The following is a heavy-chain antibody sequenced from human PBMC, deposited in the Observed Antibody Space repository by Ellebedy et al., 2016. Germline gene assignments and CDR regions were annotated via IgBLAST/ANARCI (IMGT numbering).Heavy chain of an antibody. CDR2: IYYSGST. CDR1: GGSFSGYY. J-gene: IGHJ5*02. Sequence: SETLSLXXAVYGGSFSGYYWSWIRQHPGKGLEWIGYIYYSGSTYYNPSLKSRVTISIDTSKNQFSLKLSSVTAADTAVYYCARDAVPAAMSGFKWFDPWGQGTLVTVSS. V-gene: IGHV4-31*11. CDR3: ARDAVPAAMSGFKWFDP. D-gene: IGHD2-2*01.